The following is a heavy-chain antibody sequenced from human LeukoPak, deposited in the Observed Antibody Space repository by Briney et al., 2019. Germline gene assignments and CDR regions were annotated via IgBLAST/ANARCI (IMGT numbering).Heavy chain of an antibody. Sequence: SGGSLRLSCAASGFTFSSYWMHWVRQAPGKGLQWVSAISGDAIYTYYLDSVKGRFTTSRDNSKNTLFLQMNSLRADDTAVYYCARSVSSYYFDYWGQGTLVTVSS. V-gene: IGHV3-74*01. CDR3: ARSVSSYYFDY. J-gene: IGHJ4*02. CDR1: GFTFSSYW. CDR2: ISGDAIYT. D-gene: IGHD2-2*01.